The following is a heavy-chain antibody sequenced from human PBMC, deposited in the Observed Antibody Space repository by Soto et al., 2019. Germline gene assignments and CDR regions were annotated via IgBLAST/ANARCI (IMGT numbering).Heavy chain of an antibody. J-gene: IGHJ4*02. V-gene: IGHV4-34*01. Sequence: PSETLSLTCTVSGGSVSGYYWSWIRQPPGKGLEWIGEINHSGTTNYNPSPKSRVTISIDTSKNQFSLKLSSVTAADTSVYYCARGREAVVVAYYFDYWGQGTLVTVSS. CDR1: GGSVSGYY. CDR2: INHSGTT. CDR3: ARGREAVVVAYYFDY. D-gene: IGHD2-15*01.